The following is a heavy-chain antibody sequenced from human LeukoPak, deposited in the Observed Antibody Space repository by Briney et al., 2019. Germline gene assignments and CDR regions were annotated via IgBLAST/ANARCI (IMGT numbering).Heavy chain of an antibody. CDR3: ARDPYGSGSYTN. CDR1: GYTFTGYY. V-gene: IGHV1-2*02. J-gene: IGHJ4*02. Sequence: ASVTVSCKSSGYTFTGYYMHWVRQAPGQGHEWMGWINPNSGGTNYAQKFQGRVTMTRDTSISTAYMELSRLRSDDTAVYYCARDPYGSGSYTNWGQGTLVTVSS. D-gene: IGHD3-10*01. CDR2: INPNSGGT.